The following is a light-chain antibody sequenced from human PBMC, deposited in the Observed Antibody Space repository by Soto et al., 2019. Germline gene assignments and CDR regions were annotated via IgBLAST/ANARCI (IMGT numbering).Light chain of an antibody. CDR2: GAS. Sequence: DSMLTQSPCTLSLSPGERATLSCRASQSVSSSYLAWCQQKPGQAPRLLIYGASSRATGIPDRFSGSGSGTDFTLTISRLEPEDFAVYYCQQYGSSRTFGQGTKVDIK. J-gene: IGKJ1*01. CDR3: QQYGSSRT. CDR1: QSVSSSY. V-gene: IGKV3-20*01.